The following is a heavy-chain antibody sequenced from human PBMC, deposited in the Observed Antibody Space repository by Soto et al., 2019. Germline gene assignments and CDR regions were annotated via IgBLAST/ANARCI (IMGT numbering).Heavy chain of an antibody. CDR1: GFTFSSYS. V-gene: IGHV3-21*01. J-gene: IGHJ3*02. CDR2: ISSSSSYI. CDR3: ARDGVTVFGVARPTDDAFDI. D-gene: IGHD3-3*01. Sequence: EVQLVESGGGLVKPGGSLRLSCAASGFTFSSYSMNWVRQAPGKGLEWVSSISSSSSYIYYADSVKGRFTISRDNAKNSLYLQMNSLRAEDTAVYYCARDGVTVFGVARPTDDAFDIWGQGTMVTVSS.